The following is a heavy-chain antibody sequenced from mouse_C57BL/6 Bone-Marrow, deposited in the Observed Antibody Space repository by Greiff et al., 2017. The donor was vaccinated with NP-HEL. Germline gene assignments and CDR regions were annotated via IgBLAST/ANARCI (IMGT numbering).Heavy chain of an antibody. CDR3: ARDYYYGSSYVEFAY. V-gene: IGHV3-1*01. CDR2: ISYSGST. Sequence: DVHLVESGPGMVKPSQSLSLTCTVTGYSITSGYDWHWIRHFPGNKLEWMGYISYSGSTNYNPSLKSRISITHDTSKNHFFLKLNSVSTEDTATYYCARDYYYGSSYVEFAYWGQGTLVTVSA. J-gene: IGHJ3*01. CDR1: GYSITSGYD. D-gene: IGHD1-1*01.